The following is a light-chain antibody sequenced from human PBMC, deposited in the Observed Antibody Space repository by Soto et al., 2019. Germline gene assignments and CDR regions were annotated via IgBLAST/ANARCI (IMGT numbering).Light chain of an antibody. J-gene: IGKJ1*01. V-gene: IGKV3-20*01. CDR1: QYVSSSF. CDR3: QQYGSSPPGT. Sequence: EIVLTQSPATLSLSPGERATLSCRASQYVSSSFLAWYQQKAGQAPRLLMYGASTRATGIPDRFSGSGSGTDFTLTISRLEPEDSAVYYCQQYGSSPPGTFGQGTKVEIK. CDR2: GAS.